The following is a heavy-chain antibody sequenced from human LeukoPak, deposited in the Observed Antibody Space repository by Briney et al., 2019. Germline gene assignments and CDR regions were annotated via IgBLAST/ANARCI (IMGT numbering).Heavy chain of an antibody. CDR2: ISGRP. Sequence: KPGGSLRLSCAASGFTFSSYAMSWVRQAPGKGLEWVSAISGRPSYADSVKGRFTISRDNSKTTLYLQVNSLRAEDTAVYYCAKALDYLYFDYWGQGTLVTVSS. D-gene: IGHD4/OR15-4a*01. V-gene: IGHV3-23*01. CDR1: GFTFSSYA. CDR3: AKALDYLYFDY. J-gene: IGHJ4*02.